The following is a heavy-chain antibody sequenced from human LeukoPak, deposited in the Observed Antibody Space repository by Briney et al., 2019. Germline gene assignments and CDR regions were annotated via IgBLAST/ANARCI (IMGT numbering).Heavy chain of an antibody. D-gene: IGHD4-17*01. CDR1: GFTFSSYG. Sequence: PGGSLRLSCAASGFTFSSYGMHWVRQAPGKGLEWVAFIRYDGSNKYYADSVKGRFTISRDNAKNTLYLKMNSLRAEDTAVYYCARMFSLYGDIDYWGQGTLVTVSS. J-gene: IGHJ4*02. V-gene: IGHV3-30*02. CDR2: IRYDGSNK. CDR3: ARMFSLYGDIDY.